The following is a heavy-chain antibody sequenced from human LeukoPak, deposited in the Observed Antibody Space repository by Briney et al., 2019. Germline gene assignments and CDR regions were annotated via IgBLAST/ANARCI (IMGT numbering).Heavy chain of an antibody. CDR2: IIPILGIA. D-gene: IGHD6-13*01. Sequence: SVKVSCKASGGTFSSYAISWVRQAPGQGLEWMGRIIPILGIANSAQKFQGRVTITADKSTSTAYMELSSLRSEDTAVYYCASGGGSSWYNYYYYYMDVWGKGTTVTVSS. CDR3: ASGGGSSWYNYYYYYMDV. J-gene: IGHJ6*03. CDR1: GGTFSSYA. V-gene: IGHV1-69*04.